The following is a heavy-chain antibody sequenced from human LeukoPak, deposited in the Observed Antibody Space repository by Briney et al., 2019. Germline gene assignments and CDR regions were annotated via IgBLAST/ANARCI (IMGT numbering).Heavy chain of an antibody. CDR1: GFTFSNYG. V-gene: IGHV3-30*02. D-gene: IGHD6-13*01. CDR2: IRNDGIHK. CDR3: AKDRSSSWSGGDY. Sequence: PGGSLRRSCAASGFTFSNYGMHWVRQAPGKGLEWVTFIRNDGIHKYYIDSVKGRFTIYRDTSKDKLYLQMISLRPEDTAVYYCAKDRSSSWSGGDYWGQGTLVTVSS. J-gene: IGHJ4*02.